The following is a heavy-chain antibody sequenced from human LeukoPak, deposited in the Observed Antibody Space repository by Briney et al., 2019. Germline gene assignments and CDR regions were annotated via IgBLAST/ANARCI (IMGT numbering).Heavy chain of an antibody. J-gene: IGHJ4*02. CDR3: ARGSYWGGDY. Sequence: PGGSLRLSCAASGFTFSNYWMGWVRQAPGKGLEWVANIKQDGSGNYVDSVKGRFTISRDNAKNSLYLQMNSLRVDDTAVYYCARGSYWGGDYWGQGTLVTVSS. CDR2: IKQDGSG. CDR1: GFTFSNYW. D-gene: IGHD7-27*01. V-gene: IGHV3-7*01.